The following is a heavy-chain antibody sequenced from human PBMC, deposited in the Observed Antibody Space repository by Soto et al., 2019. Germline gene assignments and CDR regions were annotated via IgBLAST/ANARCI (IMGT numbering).Heavy chain of an antibody. J-gene: IGHJ5*02. Sequence: ASVEVSCKASGYTFTSYCISWVRQAPGQGLEWMGWISAYNGNTNYAQKLQGRVTMTTDTSTSTAYMELRSLRSDDTAVYYCANAQYDFWSGYLGWFDPWGQGTLVTVSS. CDR1: GYTFTSYC. CDR3: ANAQYDFWSGYLGWFDP. D-gene: IGHD3-3*01. CDR2: ISAYNGNT. V-gene: IGHV1-18*01.